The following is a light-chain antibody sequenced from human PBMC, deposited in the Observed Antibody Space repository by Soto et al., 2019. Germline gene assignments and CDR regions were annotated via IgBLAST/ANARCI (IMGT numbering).Light chain of an antibody. CDR1: ESGVYCSNNKNY. Sequence: DSALRPSPDSLAGSEDERATINCKWRESGVYCSNNKNYLAWYQQKPGQPPKLLIYWASTRESGVPDRFSGSGSGTDFTLTISVLQAEDVALYCCQQYDSPPWTFGQGTKVDIK. V-gene: IGKV4-1*01. CDR2: WAS. CDR3: QQYDSPPWT. J-gene: IGKJ1*01.